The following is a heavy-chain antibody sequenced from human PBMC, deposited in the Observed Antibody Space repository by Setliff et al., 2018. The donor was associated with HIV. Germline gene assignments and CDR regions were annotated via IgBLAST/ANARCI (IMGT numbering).Heavy chain of an antibody. V-gene: IGHV4-59*01. J-gene: IGHJ6*03. CDR1: GGSISSYY. Sequence: PSETLSLTCTVSGGSISSYYWSWIRQPPGKGLEWIGYIYTSGSTNYNPSLKSRVTISVDTSKNQFSLKLSSVTAADTAVYYCARGDGNKYYYYYYMDVWGKGTTVTVSS. D-gene: IGHD1-1*01. CDR2: IYTSGST. CDR3: ARGDGNKYYYYYYMDV.